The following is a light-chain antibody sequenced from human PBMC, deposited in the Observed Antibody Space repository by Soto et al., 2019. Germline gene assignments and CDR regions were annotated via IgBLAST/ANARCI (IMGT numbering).Light chain of an antibody. CDR2: GAS. CDR1: QSVRSDY. Sequence: EIVLTQSSCTLALSPGERATLSCRASQSVRSDYLAWYQQKPGQAPRLLIYGASSRAAGIPDRFSGRGSGTDFTLTISRLEPEDFAVYYCQQYGSSSWTFGQGTKVDIK. V-gene: IGKV3-20*01. J-gene: IGKJ1*01. CDR3: QQYGSSSWT.